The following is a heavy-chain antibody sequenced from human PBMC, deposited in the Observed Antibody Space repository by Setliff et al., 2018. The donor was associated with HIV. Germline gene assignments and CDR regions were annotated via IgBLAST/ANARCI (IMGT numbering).Heavy chain of an antibody. CDR2: IRYDGTNE. V-gene: IGHV3-30*02. D-gene: IGHD3-10*01. CDR1: GFTFSSYA. CDR3: ARSVIGYYYYGMDV. Sequence: GGSLRLSCAASGFTFSSYAMSWVRQAPGKGLEWLTFIRYDGTNEYYADYVKGRCSISRDNAKNTLYLQMNSLRAEDTAVYYCARSVIGYYYYGMDVWGQGTLVTVSS. J-gene: IGHJ6*02.